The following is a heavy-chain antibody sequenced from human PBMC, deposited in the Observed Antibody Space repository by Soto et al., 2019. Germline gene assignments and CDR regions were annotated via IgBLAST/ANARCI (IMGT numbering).Heavy chain of an antibody. J-gene: IGHJ5*02. D-gene: IGHD1-1*01. Sequence: PXASLWLTCGVCRGCFSGYQWNWIRQSPGQGLEWIGEINHSGTTKYNPSLESRINLSVDTSKKQFSLKMFSVTAADTAIYYCARGWRFDPCGQRTQVTVSS. CDR2: INHSGTT. V-gene: IGHV4-34*01. CDR3: ARGWRFDP. CDR1: RGCFSGYQ.